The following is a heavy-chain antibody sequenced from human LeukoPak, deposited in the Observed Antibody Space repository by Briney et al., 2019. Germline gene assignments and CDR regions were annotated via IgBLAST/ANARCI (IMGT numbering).Heavy chain of an antibody. CDR2: ISYDGNNK. D-gene: IGHD3-10*01. V-gene: IGHV3-30-3*01. J-gene: IGHJ4*02. Sequence: PGRSLRLSCAASGFTFSNYALHWVRQAPGKGLEWVTVISYDGNNKYYADSVTGRFTISRDNSKNMLYMQMNSLRTEDTAVYYCARGGDYGSGSFRWRHFDYWGQGTLVTVSS. CDR3: ARGGDYGSGSFRWRHFDY. CDR1: GFTFSNYA.